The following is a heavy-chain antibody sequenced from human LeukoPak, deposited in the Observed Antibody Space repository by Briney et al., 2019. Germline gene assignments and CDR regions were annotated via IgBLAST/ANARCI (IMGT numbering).Heavy chain of an antibody. V-gene: IGHV4-59*08. Sequence: SETLSLTCTVSGGSISSYYWSWIRQPPGKGLEWIGYIYYSGSTNYNPSLKSRVTISVDTSKNQFSLKLSSVTAADTAVYYCAXXSGYSXGXXAFDIWGQGTMVTVSS. D-gene: IGHD5-18*01. J-gene: IGHJ3*02. CDR1: GGSISSYY. CDR2: IYYSGST. CDR3: AXXSGYSXGXXAFDI.